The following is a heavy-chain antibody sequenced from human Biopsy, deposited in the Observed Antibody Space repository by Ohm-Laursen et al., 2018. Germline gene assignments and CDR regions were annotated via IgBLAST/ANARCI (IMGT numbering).Heavy chain of an antibody. CDR1: GGSISDSTYY. CDR2: IYNTETT. CDR3: ARHPTGFWFDP. Sequence: SETLSLTCTVSGGSISDSTYYWAWLRQPPGKGLEWIGSIYNTETTFYNPSLKSRVTISVDTSTNQFSLKVSSVTAADTALYFCARHPTGFWFDPWGHGTLVTVSS. V-gene: IGHV4-39*01. J-gene: IGHJ5*02.